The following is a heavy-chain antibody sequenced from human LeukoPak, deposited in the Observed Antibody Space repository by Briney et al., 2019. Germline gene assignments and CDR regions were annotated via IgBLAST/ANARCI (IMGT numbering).Heavy chain of an antibody. CDR1: GGTFSSHA. V-gene: IGHV1-69*10. D-gene: IGHD2-21*02. CDR2: IIPILDIT. CDR3: AVLSDGAYCGGDCFYLDY. Sequence: VASVKVSCKASGGTFSSHAMNWVRQAPGQGLEWMGGIIPILDITNYAQSFQGRVTITADKSTGTVCMELSSLRSQDTAVYYCAVLSDGAYCGGDCFYLDYWGQGTLVTVSS. J-gene: IGHJ4*02.